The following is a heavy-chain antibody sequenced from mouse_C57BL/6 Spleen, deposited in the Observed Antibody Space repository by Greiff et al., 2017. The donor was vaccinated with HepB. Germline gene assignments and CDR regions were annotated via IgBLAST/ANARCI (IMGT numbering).Heavy chain of an antibody. J-gene: IGHJ2*01. CDR1: GYTFTSYW. Sequence: QVQLQQPGAELVRPGTSVKLSCKASGYTFTSYWMHWVKQRPGQGLEWIGVIDPSDSYTNYNQKFKGKATLTVDTSSSTAYMQLSSLTSEDSAVYYCARRKGRGDYFDYWGQGTTLTVSS. CDR2: IDPSDSYT. CDR3: ARRKGRGDYFDY. V-gene: IGHV1-59*01.